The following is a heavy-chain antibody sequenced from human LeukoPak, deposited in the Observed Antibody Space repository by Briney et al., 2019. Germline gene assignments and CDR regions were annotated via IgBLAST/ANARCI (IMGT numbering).Heavy chain of an antibody. D-gene: IGHD2-2*01. Sequence: SVKVSCKASGGTFSSYAISWVRQAPGQGLEWMGRIIPIFGTANYAQKFQGRVTITADESTSTAYMELSSLRSEDTAVYYCVRAFAGYCSSTSCPNYYYYYYMDVWGKGTTVTVSS. J-gene: IGHJ6*03. V-gene: IGHV1-69*13. CDR3: VRAFAGYCSSTSCPNYYYYYYMDV. CDR2: IIPIFGTA. CDR1: GGTFSSYA.